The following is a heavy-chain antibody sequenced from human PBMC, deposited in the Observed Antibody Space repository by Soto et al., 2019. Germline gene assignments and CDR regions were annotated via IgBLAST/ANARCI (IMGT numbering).Heavy chain of an antibody. CDR3: TRQSQYSGYGIMYFYYVMAV. V-gene: IGHV3-73*01. D-gene: IGHD5-12*01. Sequence: PGCCPKIACAASGYTVNSSTMDGVRQNYGKGLEWVGHIRTKANTYATAYAASMKGRFTISRDDSKNTAYLQMNSLKTDDTAVYYCTRQSQYSGYGIMYFYYVMAVWGRGTTVIVSS. CDR2: IRTKANTYAT. CDR1: GYTVNSST. J-gene: IGHJ6*04.